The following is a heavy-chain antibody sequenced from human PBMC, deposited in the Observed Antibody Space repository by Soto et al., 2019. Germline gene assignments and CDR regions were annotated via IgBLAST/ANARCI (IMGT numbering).Heavy chain of an antibody. J-gene: IGHJ6*02. CDR2: ISYDGSNK. CDR3: ARGEFGELPSSYDGMHV. CDR1: GFTFSSYA. Sequence: HPGGSLRLSCAASGFTFSSYAMHWVRQAPGKGLEWVAVISYDGSNKYYADSVKGRFTISRDNSKNTLYLQMNSLRAEDTAVYYCARGEFGELPSSYDGMHVWGQGTTVTVYS. V-gene: IGHV3-30-3*01. D-gene: IGHD3-10*01.